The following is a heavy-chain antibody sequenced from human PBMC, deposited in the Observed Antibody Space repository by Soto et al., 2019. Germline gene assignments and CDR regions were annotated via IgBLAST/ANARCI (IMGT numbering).Heavy chain of an antibody. CDR2: ISKDGNSK. J-gene: IGHJ4*02. CDR3: ARSYCGDDCALDY. Sequence: QVQLVESGGGVVQPGRSLRLSCAASGFTFSSYVMHWVRQAPGKGLEWVVVISKDGNSKHYADSVKGRITISRDNSKNTLYLQMNSLRGEDTAVYYCARSYCGDDCALDYWGQGTLVTV. V-gene: IGHV3-30-3*01. CDR1: GFTFSSYV. D-gene: IGHD2-21*02.